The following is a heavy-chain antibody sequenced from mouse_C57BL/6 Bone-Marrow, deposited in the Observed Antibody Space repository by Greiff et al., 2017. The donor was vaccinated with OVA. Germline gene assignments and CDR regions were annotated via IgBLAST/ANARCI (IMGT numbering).Heavy chain of an antibody. CDR2: IRSKSSNYAT. CDR3: VRDSPYYDYDSWYFDV. D-gene: IGHD2-4*01. Sequence: DVKLVESGGGLVQPKGSLKLSCAASGFTFNTYAMHWVRQAPGKGLEWVARIRSKSSNYATYYADSVKDRFTISRDDSQSMLYLQMNNLKTENTAMYYCVRDSPYYDYDSWYFDVWGTGTTVTVSS. CDR1: GFTFNTYA. V-gene: IGHV10-3*01. J-gene: IGHJ1*03.